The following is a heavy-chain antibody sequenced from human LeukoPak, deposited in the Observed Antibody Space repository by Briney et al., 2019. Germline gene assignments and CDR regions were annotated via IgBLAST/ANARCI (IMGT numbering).Heavy chain of an antibody. D-gene: IGHD6-6*01. CDR2: MYHGGTT. J-gene: IGHJ4*02. Sequence: PSQTLPLTCTVSGGSISSGGYYWSWIRQHPGKGLEWIGYMYHGGTTYYNPSLKSRVTISVDTSKNQFSLKLSSVTAADTAVYYCASIPYSSSPNPSYWGQGTLVTVSS. CDR3: ASIPYSSSPNPSY. V-gene: IGHV4-31*03. CDR1: GGSISSGGYY.